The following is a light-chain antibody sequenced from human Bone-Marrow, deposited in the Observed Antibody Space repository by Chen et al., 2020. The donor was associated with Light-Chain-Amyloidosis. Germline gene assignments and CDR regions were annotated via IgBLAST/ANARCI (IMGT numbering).Light chain of an antibody. J-gene: IGLJ1*01. V-gene: IGLV2-14*01. CDR1: SGDGGTYNY. CDR3: SSFTSSSSYV. Sequence: QSALTQPASVSGSPGQSITISCTGTSGDGGTYNYVSWYQQHPGKAHKVMIYAVSNRPSGVSNRFSVSKSGNTASLTISGLQAEDEADYYCSSFTSSSSYVFGPGTKVTVL. CDR2: AVS.